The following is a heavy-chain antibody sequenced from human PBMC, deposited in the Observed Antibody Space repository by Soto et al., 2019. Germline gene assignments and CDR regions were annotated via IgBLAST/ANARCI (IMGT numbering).Heavy chain of an antibody. D-gene: IGHD3-3*01. V-gene: IGHV1-46*01. CDR3: ARDIVERFLEWLSPIYYYYYGMDV. J-gene: IGHJ6*02. CDR2: INPSGGST. CDR1: GYTFTSYY. Sequence: GASVKVSCKASGYTFTSYYMHWVRQAPGQGLEWMGIINPSGGSTSYAQKLQGRVTMTRDTSTSTVYMELSSLRSEDTAVYYCARDIVERFLEWLSPIYYYYYGMDVWGQGTTVTVSS.